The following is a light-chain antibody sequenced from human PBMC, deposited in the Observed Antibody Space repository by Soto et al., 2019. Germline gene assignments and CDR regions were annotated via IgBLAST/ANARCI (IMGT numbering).Light chain of an antibody. J-gene: IGKJ5*01. V-gene: IGKV3-11*01. Sequence: EIVLTQSPATLSLSPGERATLSCRASQSVSIYVAWNQQKPGQAPRLLIYDASNRATGIPARFSGSGSGTDFTLTISSLGPEDFAVYYCHQRSNLITCGQGTRLEIK. CDR2: DAS. CDR1: QSVSIY. CDR3: HQRSNLIT.